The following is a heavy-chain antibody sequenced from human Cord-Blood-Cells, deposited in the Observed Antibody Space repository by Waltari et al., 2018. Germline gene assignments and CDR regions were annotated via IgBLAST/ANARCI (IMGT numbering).Heavy chain of an antibody. D-gene: IGHD2-21*02. Sequence: EVQLVDSGGGLVQPGGSLRLACAAPGLTSGGSWLPWVRQAPGKGLVWVSRINSDGSSTSYADSVKGRFTISRDNAKNTLYLQMNSLRAEDTAVYYCAREHIVVVTAIDYWGQGTLVTVSS. CDR2: INSDGSST. V-gene: IGHV3-74*01. J-gene: IGHJ4*02. CDR3: AREHIVVVTAIDY. CDR1: GLTSGGSW.